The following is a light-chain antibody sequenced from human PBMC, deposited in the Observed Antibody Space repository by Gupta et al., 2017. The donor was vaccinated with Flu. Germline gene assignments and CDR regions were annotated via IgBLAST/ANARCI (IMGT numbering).Light chain of an antibody. CDR3: GAWDVSLNTWV. CDR1: SSNIGSHS. J-gene: IGLJ3*02. V-gene: IGLV1-44*01. Sequence: QSVLTQPPSASETPGQTVTIFCSGRSSNIGSHSVTWYQQIPGKAPKLLIYENTQRPSGVPDRVSGSKSGASASLAISGLQSEDEADDYCGAWDVSLNTWVFGGGTKLTVL. CDR2: ENT.